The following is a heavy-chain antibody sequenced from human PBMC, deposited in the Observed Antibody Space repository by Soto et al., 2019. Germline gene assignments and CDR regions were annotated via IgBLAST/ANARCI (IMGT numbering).Heavy chain of an antibody. CDR1: GGSISSGGYY. CDR2: IYYSGNT. V-gene: IGHV4-31*03. D-gene: IGHD3-22*01. Sequence: PSETLSLTCTVSGGSISSGGYYWSWIRQHPGKGMEWIGYIYYSGNTYYNPSLKSRVTKSEDTSKNQFSLKLSSVTAADTAVHYCARATYYYDSSGYSDRVLDYWGQGTLVTVSS. J-gene: IGHJ4*02. CDR3: ARATYYYDSSGYSDRVLDY.